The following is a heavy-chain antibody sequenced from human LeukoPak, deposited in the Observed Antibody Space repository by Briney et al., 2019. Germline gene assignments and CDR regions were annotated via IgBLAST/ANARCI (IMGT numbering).Heavy chain of an antibody. J-gene: IGHJ4*02. CDR1: GGSLSSYY. CDR2: IYYSGST. V-gene: IGHV4-59*01. CDR3: ARARETVAIDY. Sequence: PSETLSLTRTVSGGSLSSYYWSWIRQPPGKGLEWIGYIYYSGSTNYNPSLKSRVTISLDTSKNQFSLKLSSVTAADTAVYYCARARETVAIDYWGRGTRVTVSS. D-gene: IGHD5-12*01.